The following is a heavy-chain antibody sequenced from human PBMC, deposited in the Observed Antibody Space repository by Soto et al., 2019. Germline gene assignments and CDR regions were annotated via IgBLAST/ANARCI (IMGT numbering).Heavy chain of an antibody. Sequence: ASVKVSCKASGGTLSSYTISWVRQAPGQGLEWMGRIIPILGIANYAQKFQGRVTITADKSTSTAYMELSSLRSEDTAVYYCARAMVLTHYYYYMDVWGKGTTVTVSS. CDR3: ARAMVLTHYYYYMDV. D-gene: IGHD3-10*01. CDR2: IIPILGIA. V-gene: IGHV1-69*02. CDR1: GGTLSSYT. J-gene: IGHJ6*03.